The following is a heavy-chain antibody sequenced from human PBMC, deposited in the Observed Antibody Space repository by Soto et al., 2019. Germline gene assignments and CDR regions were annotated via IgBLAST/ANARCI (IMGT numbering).Heavy chain of an antibody. J-gene: IGHJ4*02. CDR1: GYTFTSYG. V-gene: IGHV1-18*01. CDR2: ISACNGNT. D-gene: IGHD3-9*01. Sequence: ASVKVSCKASGYTFTSYGISWVRQAPGQGLEWMGWISACNGNTKYAQKFQGRVTITRDTSTSTAYMELSSLRSEDTAVYYCARGLTTDYWGQGTLVTVSS. CDR3: ARGLTTDY.